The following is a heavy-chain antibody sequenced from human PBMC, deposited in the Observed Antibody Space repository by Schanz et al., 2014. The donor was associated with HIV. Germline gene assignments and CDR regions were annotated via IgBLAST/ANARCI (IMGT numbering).Heavy chain of an antibody. CDR1: GYTFTNYA. V-gene: IGHV1-18*01. Sequence: VQLLQSGAEVKKPGASVKVSCKTSGYTFTNYAFGWVRQAPGQGLEWVGSINTYNGQTDYGRKLQGRVTMTTDRSTSTAYLELRSLRSDDTAVYYCARDRPVIVGATRADGGTDFDYWGQGTLVTVSS. J-gene: IGHJ4*02. CDR2: INTYNGQT. D-gene: IGHD1-26*01. CDR3: ARDRPVIVGATRADGGTDFDY.